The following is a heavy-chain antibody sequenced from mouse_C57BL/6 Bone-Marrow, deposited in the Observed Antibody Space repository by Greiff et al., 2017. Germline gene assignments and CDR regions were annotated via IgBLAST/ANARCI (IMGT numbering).Heavy chain of an antibody. CDR1: GYTFTSYW. J-gene: IGHJ3*01. D-gene: IGHD1-1*01. V-gene: IGHV1-59*01. CDR3: AIYYGNGFAY. Sequence: QVQLQQPGAELVRPGTSVKLSCKASGYTFTSYWMHWVKQRPGQGLEWIGVIDPSDSYTNYNQKFKGKATLTVDTSSSTAYMQLSSLTSEDSAVYYCAIYYGNGFAYWGKGTLVTVSA. CDR2: IDPSDSYT.